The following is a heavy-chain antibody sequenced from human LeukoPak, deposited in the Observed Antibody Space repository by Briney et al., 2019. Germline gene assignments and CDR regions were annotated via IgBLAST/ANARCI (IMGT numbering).Heavy chain of an antibody. CDR2: IYYSGST. CDR1: GGSISSSSYY. Sequence: PSETLSLTCTVSGGSISSSSYYWGWIRQPPGKGLEWIGSIYYSGSTYYNPSLKSRVTISVDTSKNQLSLELTSVTAADTAVYYCARGRGEGRGIALIRGVRAASYNWFDPWGHGTQVTVSS. J-gene: IGHJ5*02. CDR3: ARGRGEGRGIALIRGVRAASYNWFDP. D-gene: IGHD3-10*01. V-gene: IGHV4-39*07.